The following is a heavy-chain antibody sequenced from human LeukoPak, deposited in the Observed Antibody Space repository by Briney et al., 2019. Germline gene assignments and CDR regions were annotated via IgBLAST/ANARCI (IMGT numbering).Heavy chain of an antibody. J-gene: IGHJ5*02. Sequence: ASVKVSCKASGYTFTSYGISWVRQAPGQGLEWMGGIIPIFGTANYAQKFQGRVTITADESTSTAYMELSSLRSEDTAVYYCARVVYYYDSSGHKSKFDPWGQGTLVTVSS. CDR1: GYTFTSYG. V-gene: IGHV1-69*13. CDR3: ARVVYYYDSSGHKSKFDP. CDR2: IIPIFGTA. D-gene: IGHD3-22*01.